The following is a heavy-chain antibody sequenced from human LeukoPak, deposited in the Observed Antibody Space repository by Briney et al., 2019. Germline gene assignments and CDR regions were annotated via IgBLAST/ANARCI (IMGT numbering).Heavy chain of an antibody. J-gene: IGHJ4*02. Sequence: PGGSLRLSCVASGFTFGSHAMNWVRQAPGKGLEWVSSISRNSLYMYYADSLEGRFTISRDNAKNSLYLQMDSLRAEDTAVYYCARDKVGRDFWSGYSDFWGQGTLVTVSS. CDR2: ISRNSLYM. D-gene: IGHD3-3*01. CDR3: ARDKVGRDFWSGYSDF. CDR1: GFTFGSHA. V-gene: IGHV3-21*06.